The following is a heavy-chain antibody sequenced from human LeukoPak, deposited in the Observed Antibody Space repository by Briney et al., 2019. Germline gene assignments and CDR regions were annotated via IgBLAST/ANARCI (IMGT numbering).Heavy chain of an antibody. J-gene: IGHJ6*02. Sequence: GRSLRLSCAASGFTFDDYAMHWVRQAPGKGLEWVSGISWNSGSIGYADSVKGRFTISRDNAKNSLYLQMNSLRAEDTALYYCAKDDRRYFGGMDVWGQGTTVTVSS. CDR3: AKDDRRYFGGMDV. D-gene: IGHD3-9*01. CDR2: ISWNSGSI. CDR1: GFTFDDYA. V-gene: IGHV3-9*01.